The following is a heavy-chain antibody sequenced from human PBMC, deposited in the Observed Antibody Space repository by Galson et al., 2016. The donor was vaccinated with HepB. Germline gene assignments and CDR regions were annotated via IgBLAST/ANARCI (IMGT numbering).Heavy chain of an antibody. V-gene: IGHV4-39*01. J-gene: IGHJ4*02. CDR3: ATTISSIDIWSLPLAGSGVDY. D-gene: IGHD3-10*01. CDR2: IYYSGST. Sequence: SETLSLTCTVSGGSISSCNGFWGWIRQPPGKGLEWIGTIYYSGSTYYSPSLQTRFTISADTSKNQFFLKLSSVTAAATAVYYCATTISSIDIWSLPLAGSGVDYWGRGTLVTVSS. CDR1: GGSISSCNGF.